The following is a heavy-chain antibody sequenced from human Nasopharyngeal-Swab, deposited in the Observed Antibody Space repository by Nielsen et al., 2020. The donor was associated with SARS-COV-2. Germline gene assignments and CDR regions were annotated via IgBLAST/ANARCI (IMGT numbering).Heavy chain of an antibody. J-gene: IGHJ6*03. CDR1: GGSFSDYF. V-gene: IGHV4-34*01. CDR2: INHSGTT. Sequence: SETLSLTCAVYGGSFSDYFWAWTRQPPGRGLEWIGEINHSGTTEYNPSLESRVNMSVDTSKNQFSLKLNFVTAADAAVYYCARVAIEVVSTSIYMDVWGKGTTVTVSS. D-gene: IGHD2-2*01. CDR3: ARVAIEVVSTSIYMDV.